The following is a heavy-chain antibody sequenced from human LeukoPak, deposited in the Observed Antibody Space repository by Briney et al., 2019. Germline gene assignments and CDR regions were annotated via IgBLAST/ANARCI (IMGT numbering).Heavy chain of an antibody. Sequence: GGSLRLSCAASGFTFSSYSMNWVRQAPGKGLEWVSYISSSSSTIYQADSVKGRFTISRDNAKNSLYLQMNSLRAEDTAVYYCARSPPTVSGWDTKNYYYYYYMYVWGKGTTVTISS. CDR1: GFTFSSYS. CDR2: ISSSSSTI. V-gene: IGHV3-48*01. J-gene: IGHJ6*03. CDR3: ARSPPTVSGWDTKNYYYYYYMYV. D-gene: IGHD6-19*01.